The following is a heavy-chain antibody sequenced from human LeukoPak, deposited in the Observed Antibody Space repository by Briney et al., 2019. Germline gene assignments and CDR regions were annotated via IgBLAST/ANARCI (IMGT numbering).Heavy chain of an antibody. Sequence: SETLSLTCTVSGGSISSSSYCWGWIRQPPGKGREWIVSIYYSGSTYYNPSLKSRVTLSVDTSKNQFSLKLSSVTAADTAVYYCARDAEEVIYNWFDPWGQGTLVTVSS. CDR2: IYYSGST. J-gene: IGHJ5*02. D-gene: IGHD3-16*02. CDR1: GGSISSSSYC. CDR3: ARDAEEVIYNWFDP. V-gene: IGHV4-39*02.